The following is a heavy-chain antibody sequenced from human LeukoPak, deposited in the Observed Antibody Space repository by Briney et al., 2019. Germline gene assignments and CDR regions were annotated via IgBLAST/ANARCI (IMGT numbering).Heavy chain of an antibody. D-gene: IGHD1-7*01. CDR2: MIPIFGTA. CDR1: GGTFSSYA. CDR3: ARDQSVVGTPPSYYYYYMDV. J-gene: IGHJ6*03. Sequence: ASVKVSCKASGGTFSSYAISWVRQAPGQVLEWMGGMIPIFGTANYAQKFQGRVTITADESTSTAYMELSSLRSDDTAVYYCARDQSVVGTPPSYYYYYMDVWGKGTTVTVSS. V-gene: IGHV1-69*13.